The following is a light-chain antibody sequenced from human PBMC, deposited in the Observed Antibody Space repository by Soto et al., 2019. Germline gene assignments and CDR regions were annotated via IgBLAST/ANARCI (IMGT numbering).Light chain of an antibody. V-gene: IGLV2-8*01. J-gene: IGLJ1*01. CDR2: EVN. CDR1: SSDVGGYNY. Sequence: QSALTQPPSASGSPGRSVTISCPGTSSDVGGYNYVSWYQQHPGKVPKLMVYEVNKRPSGVPDRFSGSKSGNTASLTVSGLQAEDEADYYCTSYAGGNNVFGTGTKVTVL. CDR3: TSYAGGNNV.